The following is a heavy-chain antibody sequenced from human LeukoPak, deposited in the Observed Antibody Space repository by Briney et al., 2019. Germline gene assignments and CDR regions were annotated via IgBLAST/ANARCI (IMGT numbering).Heavy chain of an antibody. J-gene: IGHJ4*02. V-gene: IGHV4-39*01. Sequence: PSETLSLTCTASGGSISSSSYYWGGIRQPPGKGLEWIGSIYYSGSTYYNPSLKSRVTISVDTSKNQFSLKLSSVTAADTAVNYCARRSVRPNSPFDYWGQGTLVTVSS. CDR1: GGSISSSSYY. CDR3: ARRSVRPNSPFDY. D-gene: IGHD3-10*01. CDR2: IYYSGST.